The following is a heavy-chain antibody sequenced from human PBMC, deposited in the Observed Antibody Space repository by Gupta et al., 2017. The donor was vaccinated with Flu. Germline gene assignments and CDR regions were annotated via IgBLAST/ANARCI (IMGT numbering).Heavy chain of an antibody. CDR3: ARGHWDS. J-gene: IGHJ4*02. CDR2: ISSSALT. V-gene: IGHV3-48*03. Sequence: EVRLVVSGGGLVAPGGSLSVSCVGSGFTLGDYERNWVRLAPGKGLGWVSFISSSALTYNTDSVKGRFTISRDNARKSVYLQMDRLTVEDTAIYYRARGHWDSWGQGTLVTVSS. CDR1: GFTLGDYE.